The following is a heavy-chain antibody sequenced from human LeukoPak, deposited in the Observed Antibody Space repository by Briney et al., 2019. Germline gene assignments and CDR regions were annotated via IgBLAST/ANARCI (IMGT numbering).Heavy chain of an antibody. CDR3: ATGERMVRGDGVDY. Sequence: GGSLRLSCAASGFTVRNTYMSWVRQAPGKGLEWVSVIFSGGSTYYADSAKGRFTISSNNSKKTLYLQMNNLRAEDTAVYFCATGERMVRGDGVDYWGQGTLVTVSS. CDR2: IFSGGST. V-gene: IGHV3-66*01. D-gene: IGHD3-10*01. CDR1: GFTVRNTY. J-gene: IGHJ4*02.